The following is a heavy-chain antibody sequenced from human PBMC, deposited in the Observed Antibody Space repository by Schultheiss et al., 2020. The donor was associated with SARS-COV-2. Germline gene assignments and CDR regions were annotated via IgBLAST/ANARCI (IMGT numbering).Heavy chain of an antibody. CDR1: GGSISSSSYY. J-gene: IGHJ5*02. V-gene: IGHV4-39*07. CDR2: IYYSGST. Sequence: SETLSLTCTVSGGSISSSSYYWGWIRQPPGKGLEWIGSIYYSGSTYYNPSLKSRVTISVDTSKNQFSLKLSSVTAADTAVYYCARDEGWFDPWGQGTLVTVSS. CDR3: ARDEGWFDP.